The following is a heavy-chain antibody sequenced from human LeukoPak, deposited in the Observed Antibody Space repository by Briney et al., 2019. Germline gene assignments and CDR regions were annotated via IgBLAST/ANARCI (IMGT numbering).Heavy chain of an antibody. CDR1: GGSISRYY. J-gene: IGHJ6*03. CDR2: IYTSGST. V-gene: IGHV4-4*09. CDR3: ARRPYYYYYYMDV. Sequence: SDPLSLPCTASGGSISRYYWRWIRHPPGKGLEWIGYIYTSGSTNYNPSLKSRVTISVDTSKNQFSLKLSSVTAADTAVYYCARRPYYYYYYMDVWGKGTTVTVSS.